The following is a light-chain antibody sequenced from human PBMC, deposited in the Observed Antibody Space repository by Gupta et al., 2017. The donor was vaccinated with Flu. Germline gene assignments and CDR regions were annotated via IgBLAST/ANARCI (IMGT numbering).Light chain of an antibody. CDR1: QSVSSY. V-gene: IGKV3-11*01. CDR3: QQRSNWPPLT. CDR2: DPS. J-gene: IGKJ4*01. Sequence: EIVLPQSPATLSLSPGERATLSCRASQSVSSYLAWYQQKPGQAPRILIYDPSNRATGLPARFSGSGAGTDFTLTISSLEPEDFAVYYCQQRSNWPPLTFGGGTKVEIK.